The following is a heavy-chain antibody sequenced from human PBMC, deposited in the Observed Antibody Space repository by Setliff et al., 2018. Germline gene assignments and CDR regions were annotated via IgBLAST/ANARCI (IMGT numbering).Heavy chain of an antibody. CDR1: GFAFNNYP. Sequence: PGGSLRLSCAASGFAFNNYPMGWVRQAPGKGLEWVSGISDDGGSTVFYADSVKGRFIISRDNSKNTLYLQMNSLRAEDTAVYFCAKESGAHYFYYYYMDVWGKGTTVTVSS. D-gene: IGHD2-15*01. J-gene: IGHJ6*03. CDR2: ISDDGGST. V-gene: IGHV3-23*01. CDR3: AKESGAHYFYYYYMDV.